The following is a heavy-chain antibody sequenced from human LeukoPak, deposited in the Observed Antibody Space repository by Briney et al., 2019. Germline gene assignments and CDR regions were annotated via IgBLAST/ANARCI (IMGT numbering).Heavy chain of an antibody. CDR3: ARVRGPTVTTWYFDL. Sequence: GGSLRLSCGASGFTFSTHGMIWVRQAPGKGLEWVSYISPWSDTIYCADSVKGRFTISRDDARNSLYLQMHSLRAGDTAVYYCARVRGPTVTTWYFDLWGRGTLVTVSS. V-gene: IGHV3-48*01. CDR2: ISPWSDTI. J-gene: IGHJ2*01. D-gene: IGHD4-17*01. CDR1: GFTFSTHG.